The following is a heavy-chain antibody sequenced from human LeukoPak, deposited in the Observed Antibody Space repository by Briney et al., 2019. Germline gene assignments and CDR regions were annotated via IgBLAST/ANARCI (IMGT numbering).Heavy chain of an antibody. CDR3: AGGRIWFGVYYFDY. J-gene: IGHJ4*02. Sequence: SETLSLTCIVSGGSISRGTYYWGWIRQPPGKGLEWIGSIHYSGNTYYNPSLKSRVTISVDTSKNQFSLKLSSVTAADTAVYYCAGGRIWFGVYYFDYWGQGTLVTVSS. CDR1: GGSISRGTYY. V-gene: IGHV4-39*01. D-gene: IGHD3-10*01. CDR2: IHYSGNT.